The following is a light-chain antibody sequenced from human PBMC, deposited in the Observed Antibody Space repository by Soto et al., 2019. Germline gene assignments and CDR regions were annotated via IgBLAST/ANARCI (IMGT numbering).Light chain of an antibody. CDR2: DAS. CDR3: EQGSDWGT. Sequence: EIVLTQPPATLSLSPGERATLSCRASQSVSSYLAWYQQKPGQAPRLLIYDASNRATGIPARFSGSGSGTDITLTISGLEPEDFAVYYCEQGSDWGTFGGGTKVEIK. V-gene: IGKV3-11*01. J-gene: IGKJ4*01. CDR1: QSVSSY.